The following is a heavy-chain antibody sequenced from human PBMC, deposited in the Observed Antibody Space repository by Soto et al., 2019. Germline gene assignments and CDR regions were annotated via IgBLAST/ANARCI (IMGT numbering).Heavy chain of an antibody. CDR1: GGSICSSSYY. CDR3: ARHPKRRGSVVVVAATPDYYYYMDV. CDR2: IYYSGST. V-gene: IGHV4-39*01. D-gene: IGHD2-15*01. Sequence: SETLSLTCTVSGGSICSSSYYWGWIRQPPGKGLEWIGSIYYSGSTYYNPSLKSRVTISVDTSKNQFSLKLSSVTAADTAVYYCARHPKRRGSVVVVAATPDYYYYMDVWGKGTTVTVS. J-gene: IGHJ6*03.